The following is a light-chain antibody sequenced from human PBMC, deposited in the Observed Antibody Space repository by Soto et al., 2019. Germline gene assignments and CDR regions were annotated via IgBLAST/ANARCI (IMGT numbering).Light chain of an antibody. J-gene: IGKJ2*01. Sequence: DIQMTQSPSSLAASVGDRVTITCRASQGISNYLAWYQQKPGKVPKLLIYAASTLQAGVPSRFSGSGSGTDFTLTISSLQPEDVATYYCQKDNSAPYTVGQGTKLEIK. CDR3: QKDNSAPYT. CDR2: AAS. CDR1: QGISNY. V-gene: IGKV1-27*01.